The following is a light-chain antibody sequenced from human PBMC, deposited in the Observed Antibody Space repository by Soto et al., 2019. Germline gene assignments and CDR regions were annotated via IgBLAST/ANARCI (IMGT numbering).Light chain of an antibody. Sequence: GDRVTITCRASQGIRNDLGWYQQRPGKAPKLLIYATSNLQTGVPSRFSGSGSGTDFTLTISSLQPEDFATYYCLKDYSYPRTFGQGTKVEIK. V-gene: IGKV1-6*01. CDR2: ATS. CDR3: LKDYSYPRT. CDR1: QGIRND. J-gene: IGKJ1*01.